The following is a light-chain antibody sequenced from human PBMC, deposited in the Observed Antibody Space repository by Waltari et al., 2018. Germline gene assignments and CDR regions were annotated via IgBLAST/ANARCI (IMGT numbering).Light chain of an antibody. Sequence: DIQMTQSPSTLSASLGDRVTITCRAGQSISAFLAWYQQAPGKAPTLLFYKASSWISGVPSRSSGSGSGTEFTLTISNLQPDDSVTYDCLQYNNFPYTFGHGTTLEIK. CDR2: KAS. V-gene: IGKV1-5*03. CDR1: QSISAF. CDR3: LQYNNFPYT. J-gene: IGKJ2*01.